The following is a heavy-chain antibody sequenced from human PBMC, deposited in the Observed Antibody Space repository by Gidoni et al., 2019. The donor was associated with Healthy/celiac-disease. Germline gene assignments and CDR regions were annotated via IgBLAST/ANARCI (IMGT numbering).Heavy chain of an antibody. D-gene: IGHD4-17*01. CDR1: GFTFSSYW. V-gene: IGHV3-74*01. J-gene: IGHJ3*02. CDR2: INSDGSST. Sequence: EVQLVESGGGLVQPGGSLRLSCAASGFTFSSYWMHWVRQAPGKGLVWVSRINSDGSSTSYADSVKGRFTISRDNAKNTLYLQMNSLRAEDTAVYYCARRGLPRTGYGDRNDLAFDIWGQGTMVTVSS. CDR3: ARRGLPRTGYGDRNDLAFDI.